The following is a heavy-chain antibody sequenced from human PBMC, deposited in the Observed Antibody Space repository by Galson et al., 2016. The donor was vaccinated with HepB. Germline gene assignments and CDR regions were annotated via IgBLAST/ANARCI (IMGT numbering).Heavy chain of an antibody. Sequence: ETLSLTCTVSGGSATRASYYWSWIRQPPGKGLEWIGYIYYSGSTNYNPSLKSRVTISEDTPKNQFSLKLTSVTAADTAVYYCARGGGSYYVFDYWGQGTLVTVSS. D-gene: IGHD1-26*01. CDR2: IYYSGST. CDR3: ARGGGSYYVFDY. V-gene: IGHV4-61*01. CDR1: GGSATRASYY. J-gene: IGHJ4*02.